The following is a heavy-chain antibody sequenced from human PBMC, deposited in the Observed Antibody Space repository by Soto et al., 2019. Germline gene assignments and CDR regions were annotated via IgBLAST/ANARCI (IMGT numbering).Heavy chain of an antibody. J-gene: IGHJ6*02. V-gene: IGHV3-9*01. CDR3: AKDIIAAAGLGMDV. CDR1: GFTFDDYA. CDR2: ISWNSGSI. D-gene: IGHD6-13*01. Sequence: GGSLRLSCAASGFTFDDYAMHWVRQAPGKGLEWVSGISWNSGSIGYADSVKGRFTISRDNARNSLYLQMNSLRAEDTALYYCAKDIIAAAGLGMDVWGQGTTVTV.